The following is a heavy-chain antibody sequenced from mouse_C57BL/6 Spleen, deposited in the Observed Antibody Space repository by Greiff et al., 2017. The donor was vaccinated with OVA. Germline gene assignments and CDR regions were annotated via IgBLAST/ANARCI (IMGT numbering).Heavy chain of an antibody. Sequence: QVQLQQPGAELVKPGASVKMSCKASGYPFTSYWITWVQQRPGQGLEWIGDIYPGSGSTNYNEKFKSKATLTVDPSSRTAYMPLSSLTSEDSAVYYCARGAHYYGSSYWYFDVWGTGTTVTVSS. CDR3: ARGAHYYGSSYWYFDV. V-gene: IGHV1-55*01. CDR2: IYPGSGST. CDR1: GYPFTSYW. D-gene: IGHD1-1*01. J-gene: IGHJ1*03.